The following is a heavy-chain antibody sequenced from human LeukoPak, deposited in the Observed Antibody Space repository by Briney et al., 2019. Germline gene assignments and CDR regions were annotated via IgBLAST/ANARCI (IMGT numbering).Heavy chain of an antibody. Sequence: GGSLRLSCGASGFTFSDYYMSWMRQAPGKGLEWVSYISNDGRTTYYADSVKGRFTISRDNAKNSLYLEMNSLRAEDTALYYCSRVYGNYAIDYWGQGILVTVSS. CDR2: ISNDGRTT. CDR3: SRVYGNYAIDY. CDR1: GFTFSDYY. J-gene: IGHJ4*02. D-gene: IGHD4-11*01. V-gene: IGHV3-11*04.